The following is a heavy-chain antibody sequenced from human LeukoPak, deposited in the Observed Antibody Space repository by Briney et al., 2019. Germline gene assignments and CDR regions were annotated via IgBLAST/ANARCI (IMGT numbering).Heavy chain of an antibody. V-gene: IGHV4-4*08. Sequence: NPSETLSLTCTVSGVSISGFYWNWIRQPPRKGLEWVGYSHTGGSISSNPSLNSRVAFSMDTSKNQVSLRLNSVTATDTAVYYCARRRGGFGEGEFDYWGQGTPVTVST. J-gene: IGHJ4*02. D-gene: IGHD3-10*01. CDR2: SHTGGSI. CDR1: GVSISGFY. CDR3: ARRRGGFGEGEFDY.